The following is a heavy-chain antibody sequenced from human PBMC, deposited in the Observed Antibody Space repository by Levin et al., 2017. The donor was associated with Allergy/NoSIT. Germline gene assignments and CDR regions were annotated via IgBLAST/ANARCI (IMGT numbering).Heavy chain of an antibody. Sequence: AGGSLRLSCAASGFSLSNAWMNWVRQAPGKGLEWIGRISSNSDGATTDYAAPLKGRFTISRDDSTNTLFLEMNNLKVKDTADYYCTTQFQWWGQGTLVTVSS. D-gene: IGHD6-19*01. CDR1: GFSLSNAW. J-gene: IGHJ4*02. CDR3: TTQFQW. CDR2: ISSNSDGATT. V-gene: IGHV3-15*01.